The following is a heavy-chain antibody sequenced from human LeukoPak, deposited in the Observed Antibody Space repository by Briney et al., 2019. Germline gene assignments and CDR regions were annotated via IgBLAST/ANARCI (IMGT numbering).Heavy chain of an antibody. V-gene: IGHV4-39*07. D-gene: IGHD2-15*01. CDR1: GGSISSGGYY. CDR3: ARGRGCSGGSCKNWFDP. J-gene: IGHJ5*02. Sequence: SETLSLTCTVSGGSISSGGYYWSWIRQPPGKGLEWIGEINHSGSTNYNPSLKSRVTISVDTSKNQFSLKLSSVTAADTAVYYCARGRGCSGGSCKNWFDPWGQGTLVTVSS. CDR2: INHSGST.